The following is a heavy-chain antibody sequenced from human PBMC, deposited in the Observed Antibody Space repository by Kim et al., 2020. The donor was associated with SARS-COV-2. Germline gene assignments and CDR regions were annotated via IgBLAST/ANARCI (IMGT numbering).Heavy chain of an antibody. CDR3: AKDGGDFLSYFDY. CDR1: GFTFDDYA. J-gene: IGHJ4*02. V-gene: IGHV3-9*01. Sequence: GGSLRLSCAASGFTFDDYAMHWVRQAPGKGLEWVSGIKWDSGSIDYADSVKGRFTISRDNAKNSLYLQMNRLRVDDTALYYCAKDGGDFLSYFDYWGQGILVTASS. D-gene: IGHD4-17*01. CDR2: IKWDSGSI.